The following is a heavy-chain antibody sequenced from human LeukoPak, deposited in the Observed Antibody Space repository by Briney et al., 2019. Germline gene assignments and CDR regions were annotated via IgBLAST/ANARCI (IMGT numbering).Heavy chain of an antibody. CDR3: TRGPDDYGDYGGENWFDP. CDR1: GGSISSYY. D-gene: IGHD4-17*01. J-gene: IGHJ5*02. CDR2: IYNSGST. V-gene: IGHV4-59*01. Sequence: KSSETLSLTCTVSGGSISSYYWSWIRQPPGKGLEWIGYIYNSGSTNYNPSLKSRVTISVHTSKNQFSLELSSVTAADTAVYYCTRGPDDYGDYGGENWFDPWGQGTLVTVSS.